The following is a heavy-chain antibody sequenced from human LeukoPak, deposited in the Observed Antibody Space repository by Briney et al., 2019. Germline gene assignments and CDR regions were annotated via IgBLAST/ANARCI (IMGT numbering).Heavy chain of an antibody. CDR3: ARGPYYDILTGYYTPYYFDY. CDR1: GGSISSYY. CDR2: IYYSGST. J-gene: IGHJ4*02. D-gene: IGHD3-9*01. Sequence: SETLSLTCTVSGGSISSYYWSWIRQPPGKGLEWIGYIYYSGSTNYNPSLKSRVTISVDTSKNQFSLKLSSVTAADTAVYYCARGPYYDILTGYYTPYYFDYWGQGTLVTVSS. V-gene: IGHV4-59*01.